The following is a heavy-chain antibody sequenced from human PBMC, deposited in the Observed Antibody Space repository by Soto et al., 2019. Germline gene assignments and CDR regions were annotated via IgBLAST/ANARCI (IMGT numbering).Heavy chain of an antibody. V-gene: IGHV1-18*01. CDR1: GYTFTSYG. D-gene: IGHD3-22*01. Sequence: GASVKVSCKASGYTFTSYGISWVRQAPGQGLEWMGWISAYNGNTNYAQKLQGRVTMTTDTSTSTAYMELRSLRSDDTAVYYCAVAATPYYYDSSGYYYVDYWGQGTLVTVSS. J-gene: IGHJ4*02. CDR2: ISAYNGNT. CDR3: AVAATPYYYDSSGYYYVDY.